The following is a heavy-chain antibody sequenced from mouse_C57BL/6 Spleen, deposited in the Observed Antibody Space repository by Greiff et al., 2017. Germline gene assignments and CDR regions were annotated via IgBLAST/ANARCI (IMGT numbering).Heavy chain of an antibody. CDR2: IYPGDGDT. J-gene: IGHJ2*01. D-gene: IGHD1-1*01. CDR3: SRGWCTTVVGYFDY. Sequence: QVQLQQSGAELVKPGASVKISCKASGYAFSSYWMNWVKQRPGKGLEWIGQIYPGDGDTNYNGKFKGKATLTADKSSSTAYMQLSSLTSEDSAVYFCSRGWCTTVVGYFDYWGQGTTLTVSS. V-gene: IGHV1-80*01. CDR1: GYAFSSYW.